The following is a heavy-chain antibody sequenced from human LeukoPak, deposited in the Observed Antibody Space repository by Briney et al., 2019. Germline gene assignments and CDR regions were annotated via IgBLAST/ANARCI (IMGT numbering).Heavy chain of an antibody. Sequence: GASVKVSCKASGYTFTGYYMHWVQQAPGQGLEWMGWINPNSGGTNYAQKFQGRVTMTRDTSISTAYMELSRLRSDDAAVYYCARVRGGDSSGYYLGDFDYWGQGTLVTVSS. J-gene: IGHJ4*02. D-gene: IGHD3-22*01. CDR1: GYTFTGYY. CDR3: ARVRGGDSSGYYLGDFDY. V-gene: IGHV1-2*02. CDR2: INPNSGGT.